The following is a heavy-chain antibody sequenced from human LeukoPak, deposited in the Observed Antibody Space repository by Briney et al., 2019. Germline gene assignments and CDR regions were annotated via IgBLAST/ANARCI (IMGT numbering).Heavy chain of an antibody. J-gene: IGHJ4*02. D-gene: IGHD1-26*01. CDR2: IWYDGSNK. CDR1: GFTFSSYG. Sequence: GRSLRLSCAASGFTFSSYGMHWVRQAPGKGLEWVAVIWYDGSNKYYADSVKGRFTISRDNSKNTLYLQMNSLRAEDTAVYYCAKLLMYGSYGDYWGQGTLVTVSS. V-gene: IGHV3-33*06. CDR3: AKLLMYGSYGDY.